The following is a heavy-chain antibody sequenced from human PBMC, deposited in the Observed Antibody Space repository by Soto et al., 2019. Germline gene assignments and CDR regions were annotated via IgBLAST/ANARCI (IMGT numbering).Heavy chain of an antibody. Sequence: VGSVRLSCAASGFTFSSYAMHWVRQAPGKGLEWVAVISYDGSNKYYADSVKGRFTISRDNSKNTLYLQMNSLRAEDTAVYYCARVPSGSYYYYGMDVWGQGTTVT. CDR1: GFTFSSYA. CDR2: ISYDGSNK. V-gene: IGHV3-30-3*01. CDR3: ARVPSGSYYYYGMDV. D-gene: IGHD6-25*01. J-gene: IGHJ6*02.